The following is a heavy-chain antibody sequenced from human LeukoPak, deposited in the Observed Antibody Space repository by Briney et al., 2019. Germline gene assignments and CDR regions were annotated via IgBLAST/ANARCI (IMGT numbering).Heavy chain of an antibody. CDR1: GGSISSGSYY. Sequence: SQTLSLTCTVSGGSISSGSYYWSWIRQPAGKGLEWIGRIYTSGSTNYNPSLKSRVTISVDTSKNQFSLKLSSVTAADTAVYYCARDRPRNRHSSLDYWGQGTLVTVSS. CDR3: ARDRPRNRHSSLDY. V-gene: IGHV4-61*02. CDR2: IYTSGST. D-gene: IGHD6-13*01. J-gene: IGHJ4*02.